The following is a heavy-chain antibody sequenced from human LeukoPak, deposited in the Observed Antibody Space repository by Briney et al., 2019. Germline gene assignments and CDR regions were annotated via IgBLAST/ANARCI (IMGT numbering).Heavy chain of an antibody. V-gene: IGHV3-23*01. J-gene: IGHJ4*02. CDR2: ISGSGGST. Sequence: PGGSLRLSCAASGFTFSSYAMSWVRQAPGKGLEWVSAISGSGGSTYYADSVKGRFTISRDNSKNTLYLQMNSLRAEDTAVYYCAKVWGDGSGSYPYYFDYWGQGTLVTVSS. CDR1: GFTFSSYA. D-gene: IGHD3-10*01. CDR3: AKVWGDGSGSYPYYFDY.